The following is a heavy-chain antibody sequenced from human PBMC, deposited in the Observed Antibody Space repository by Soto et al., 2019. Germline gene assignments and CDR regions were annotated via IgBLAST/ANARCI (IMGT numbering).Heavy chain of an antibody. CDR1: GFTFSSYW. CDR2: IKQDGSEK. Sequence: GGSLRLSCAASGFTFSSYWMSWVRQAPGKGLEWVANIKQDGSEKYYVDSVKGRFTISRDNAKNSLYLQMNSLRAEDTAVYYCARARTHYCSGGSCYVYWGQGTLVTVYS. CDR3: ARARTHYCSGGSCYVY. V-gene: IGHV3-7*03. D-gene: IGHD2-15*01. J-gene: IGHJ4*02.